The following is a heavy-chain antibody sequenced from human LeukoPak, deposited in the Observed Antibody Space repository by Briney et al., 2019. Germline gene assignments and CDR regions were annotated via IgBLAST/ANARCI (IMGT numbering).Heavy chain of an antibody. CDR2: MNPNSGNT. Sequence: ASVKVSCKASGYTFTSYGISWVRQAPGQGLEWMGWMNPNSGNTGYAQKFQGRVTMTRNTSISTAYMELSSLRSEDTAVYYCARGPAYGDDAFDIWGQGTMVTVSS. V-gene: IGHV1-8*02. J-gene: IGHJ3*02. CDR1: GYTFTSYG. CDR3: ARGPAYGDDAFDI. D-gene: IGHD2-21*01.